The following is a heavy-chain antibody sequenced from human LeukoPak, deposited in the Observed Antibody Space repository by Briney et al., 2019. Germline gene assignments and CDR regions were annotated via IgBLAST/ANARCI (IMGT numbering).Heavy chain of an antibody. V-gene: IGHV3-74*01. Sequence: PGGSLRLSCAASGFTFSSYWMHWVRQAPGKGLVWVSRINSDGSSTSYADSVKGRFTISRDNAKNTLYLQMNSLRAEDTAVYYCAREGGTVYYFDYWGQGTLVTASS. CDR1: GFTFSSYW. D-gene: IGHD1/OR15-1a*01. CDR3: AREGGTVYYFDY. CDR2: INSDGSST. J-gene: IGHJ4*02.